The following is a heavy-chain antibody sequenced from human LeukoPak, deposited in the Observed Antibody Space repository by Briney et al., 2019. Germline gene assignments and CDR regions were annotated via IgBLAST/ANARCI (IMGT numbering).Heavy chain of an antibody. CDR2: IYTSGSN. V-gene: IGHV4-4*09. J-gene: IGHJ5*02. CDR1: GGSISSDY. Sequence: PSETLSLICTVSGGSISSDYWSWIRQPPGKGLEWIGYIYTSGSNHYNPSLKSRVTISGDTSKNQFSLKLSSVTAADTAVYYCARQKAGNCFDPWGQGTPVTVSS. CDR3: ARQKAGNCFDP. D-gene: IGHD6-19*01.